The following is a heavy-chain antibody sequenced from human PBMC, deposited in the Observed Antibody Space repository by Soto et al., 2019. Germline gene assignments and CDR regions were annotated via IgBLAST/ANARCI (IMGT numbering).Heavy chain of an antibody. CDR3: ARTYYYDSSGYRLDY. Sequence: GESLKISCKGSGYSFTSYWIGGVRQMPGEGLEWMGIIYPGDFDTRYSPSFQGQVTVSADKSISTAYLQWSSLKASDTAMYYCARTYYYDSSGYRLDYWGQGTLVTVSS. CDR2: IYPGDFDT. D-gene: IGHD3-22*01. J-gene: IGHJ4*02. V-gene: IGHV5-51*01. CDR1: GYSFTSYW.